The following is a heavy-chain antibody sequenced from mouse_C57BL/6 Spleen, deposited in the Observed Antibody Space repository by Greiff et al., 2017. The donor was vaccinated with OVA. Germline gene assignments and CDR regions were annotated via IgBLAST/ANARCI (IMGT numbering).Heavy chain of an antibody. J-gene: IGHJ4*01. CDR3: ARGVLLRPYAMDY. CDR1: GYAFSSYW. CDR2: IYPGDGDT. Sequence: QVQLKESGAELVKPGASVKISCKASGYAFSSYWMNWVKQRPGKGLEWIGQIYPGDGDTNYNGKFKGKATLTADKSSSTAYMQLSSLTSEDSAVYFCARGVLLRPYAMDYWGQGTSVTVSS. V-gene: IGHV1-80*01. D-gene: IGHD1-1*01.